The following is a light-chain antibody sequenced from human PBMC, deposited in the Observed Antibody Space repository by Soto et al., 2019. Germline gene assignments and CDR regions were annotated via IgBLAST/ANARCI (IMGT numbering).Light chain of an antibody. CDR1: QNINNY. Sequence: DSQITQSPSSLSASVGDRVTITCQASQNINNYLNWYQQKPGRAPKLLIYDASNLEAGVPSRFRGSGSGTDFTFTISRLQPEDIATYYCQQYENLPTCGQGTRLEIK. CDR3: QQYENLPT. J-gene: IGKJ5*01. V-gene: IGKV1-33*01. CDR2: DAS.